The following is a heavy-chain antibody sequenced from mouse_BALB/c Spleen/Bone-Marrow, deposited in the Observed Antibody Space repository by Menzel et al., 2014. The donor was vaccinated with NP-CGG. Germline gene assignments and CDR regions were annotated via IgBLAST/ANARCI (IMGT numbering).Heavy chain of an antibody. V-gene: IGHV14-3*02. CDR1: GFNIKDTY. CDR2: IDPANGNT. Sequence: EVQLVESGAELVKPGASVKLSCTASGFNIKDTYMHWVKQRPEQGLEWIGRIDPANGNTKYDPKFQGKATITADTSSNTAYLQLSSLTSEDTDVYYCATYYRYDRRFAYWGQGTLVTVSA. D-gene: IGHD2-14*01. J-gene: IGHJ3*01. CDR3: ATYYRYDRRFAY.